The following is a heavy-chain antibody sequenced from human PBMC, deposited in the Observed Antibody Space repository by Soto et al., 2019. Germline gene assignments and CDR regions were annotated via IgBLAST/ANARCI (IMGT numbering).Heavy chain of an antibody. V-gene: IGHV2-5*02. CDR2: IYWDDDK. J-gene: IGHJ4*02. CDR3: ARGGWTTYYSPTFDY. D-gene: IGHD3-10*01. CDR1: GFSLSTSGVG. Sequence: QITLKESGPTLVKPTQTLTLTCTFSGFSLSTSGVGVGWIRQPPGKALEWLALIYWDDDKRYSPSLKGRLTITRDTSKNHVFLTLTKLNTVDTATYYCARGGWTTYYSPTFDYWGQGTLVTVSS.